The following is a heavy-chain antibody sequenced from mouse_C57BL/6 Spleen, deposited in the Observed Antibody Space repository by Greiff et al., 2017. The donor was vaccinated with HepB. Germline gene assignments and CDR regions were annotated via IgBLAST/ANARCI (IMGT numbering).Heavy chain of an antibody. V-gene: IGHV5-4*01. J-gene: IGHJ2*01. CDR1: GFTFSSYA. Sequence: VQLQESGGGLVKPGGSLKLSCAASGFTFSSYAMSWVRQTPEKRLEWVATISDGGSYTYYPDNVKGRFTISRDNATNNLYLQMSHLKSEDTAMYYCARAATAQVHFDYWGQGTTLTVSS. CDR3: ARAATAQVHFDY. CDR2: ISDGGSYT. D-gene: IGHD3-2*02.